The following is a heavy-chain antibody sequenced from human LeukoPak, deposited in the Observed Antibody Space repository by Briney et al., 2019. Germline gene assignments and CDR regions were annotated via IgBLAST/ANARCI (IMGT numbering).Heavy chain of an antibody. CDR1: EFTFSSYW. V-gene: IGHV3-74*01. CDR2: LDSDGIST. Sequence: QPVGSMRLSCAASEFTFSSYWMHSVRQAPGKGLVWVSQLDSDGISTSYADSVQGRFTISRDNAKNTLYLQMNTLRAEDTAVYYCARGFTIFGVVNDAFDIWGQGTMVTVSS. D-gene: IGHD3-3*01. CDR3: ARGFTIFGVVNDAFDI. J-gene: IGHJ3*02.